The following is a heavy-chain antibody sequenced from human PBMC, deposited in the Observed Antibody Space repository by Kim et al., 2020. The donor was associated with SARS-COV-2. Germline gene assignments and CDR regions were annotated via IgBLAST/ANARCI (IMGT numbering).Heavy chain of an antibody. CDR1: GFTFSSYA. CDR3: ARVPSYSAYYFDY. V-gene: IGHV3-30-3*01. D-gene: IGHD2-15*01. J-gene: IGHJ4*02. CDR2: ISYDGSNK. Sequence: GGSLRLSCAASGFTFSSYAMHWVRQAPGKGLEWVAVISYDGSNKYYADSVKGRFTISRDNSKNTLYLQMNSLRAEDTAVYYCARVPSYSAYYFDYWGQGTLVTVSS.